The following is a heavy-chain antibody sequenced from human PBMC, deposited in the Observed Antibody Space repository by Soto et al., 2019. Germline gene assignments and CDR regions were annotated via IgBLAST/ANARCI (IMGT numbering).Heavy chain of an antibody. CDR1: GASLTSGGYS. V-gene: IGHV4-30-2*01. CDR3: ARFLSDYGDYVDS. Sequence: QLHLQESGSGLMKPSQTLSLTCAVSGASLTSGGYSWTWIRQPPGKGLEWIGYLSHTGTTYYNPSLKSRVTISVDKSNNLFSLKLTSLAAADTAVYYCARFLSDYGDYVDSWGQGTLVTVSS. D-gene: IGHD4-17*01. CDR2: LSHTGTT. J-gene: IGHJ4*02.